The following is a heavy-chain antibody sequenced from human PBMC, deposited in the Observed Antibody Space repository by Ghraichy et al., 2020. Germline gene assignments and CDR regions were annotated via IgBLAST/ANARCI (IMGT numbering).Heavy chain of an antibody. J-gene: IGHJ3*02. D-gene: IGHD5-18*01. CDR3: ARDRRGSVDTYVGDDAFDI. V-gene: IGHV3-66*01. CDR1: GFTVSSNY. Sequence: LSLTCAASGFTVSSNYMSWVRQAPGKGLEWVSVIYSGGSTYYADSVKGRFTISRDNSKNTLYLQMNSLRAEDTAVYYCARDRRGSVDTYVGDDAFDIWGQGTMVTVSS. CDR2: IYSGGST.